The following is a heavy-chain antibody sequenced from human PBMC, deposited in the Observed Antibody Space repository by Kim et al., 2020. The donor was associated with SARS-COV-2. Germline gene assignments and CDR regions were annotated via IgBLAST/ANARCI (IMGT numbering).Heavy chain of an antibody. D-gene: IGHD3-16*01. CDR1: GFIFSNYV. CDR2: ISGSGGTT. CDR3: ARDLQYYEN. V-gene: IGHV3-23*01. J-gene: IGHJ4*02. Sequence: GGSLRLSCAASGFIFSNYVMTWVRQAPGKGLEWVSGISGSGGTTYYPDSPDSVKGRFTISRDNSRNTLYLQMNRLRAEDTALYYCARDLQYYENWGQGTLVTVSS.